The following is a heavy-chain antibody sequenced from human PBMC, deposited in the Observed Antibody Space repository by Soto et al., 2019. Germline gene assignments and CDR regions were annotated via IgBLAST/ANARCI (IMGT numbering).Heavy chain of an antibody. V-gene: IGHV4-31*11. CDR3: ASYSDTPQPNHQWGGGYMDV. Sequence: QVQLQESGPGLVKPSQTLSLTCAVSGGSISNGGYYWSWIRQHPGKDLEWIGSIYFSGITYYNPSHKSRLSISVATPKTQFSLKLSSMTAADTAMYYFASYSDTPQPNHQWGGGYMDVWGKGTTVTVSS. CDR1: GGSISNGGYY. J-gene: IGHJ6*03. D-gene: IGHD1-26*01. CDR2: IYFSGIT.